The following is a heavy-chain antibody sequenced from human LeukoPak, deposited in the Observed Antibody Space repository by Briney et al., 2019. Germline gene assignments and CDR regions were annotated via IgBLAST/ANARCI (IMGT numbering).Heavy chain of an antibody. CDR2: IKQDGSEK. CDR1: GFTFSAYW. V-gene: IGHV3-7*01. J-gene: IGHJ2*01. Sequence: GGSLRLSCAASGFTFSAYWMSWVRQAPGKGLEWVANIKQDGSEKFYVDSVKGRFTISRDNARNSVYLQMNSLRVEDTAVYYCVRESGVYGTNDPYWYFGLWGRGTLVTVSS. CDR3: VRESGVYGTNDPYWYFGL. D-gene: IGHD1-7*01.